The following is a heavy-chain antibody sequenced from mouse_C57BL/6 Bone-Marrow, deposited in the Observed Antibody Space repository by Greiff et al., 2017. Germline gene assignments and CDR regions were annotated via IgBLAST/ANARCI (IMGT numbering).Heavy chain of an antibody. Sequence: EVNVVESGGGLVKPGGSLKLSCAASGFTFSSYAMSWVRQTPEKRLEWVATISDGGSYTYYPDNVKGRFTITRDNAKNNLYLQMSHLKSEDTAMYYCARKGGSSAWFAYWGQGTLVTVSA. CDR1: GFTFSSYA. CDR2: ISDGGSYT. J-gene: IGHJ3*01. V-gene: IGHV5-4*03. D-gene: IGHD1-3*01. CDR3: ARKGGSSAWFAY.